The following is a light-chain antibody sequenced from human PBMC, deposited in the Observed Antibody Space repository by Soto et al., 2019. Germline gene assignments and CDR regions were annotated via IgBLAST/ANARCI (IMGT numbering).Light chain of an antibody. CDR3: QQYGTSPLT. J-gene: IGKJ4*01. CDR1: QSISSNY. V-gene: IGKV3-20*01. Sequence: EIVLTQSPGTLSLSPGERATLSCRSSQSISSNYLAWYQQRPGQAPRLLIYGASNRATGIPDRFSGSGSGTDFTLTISRLEPEDFAVYCCQQYGTSPLTFGGGTKVQIK. CDR2: GAS.